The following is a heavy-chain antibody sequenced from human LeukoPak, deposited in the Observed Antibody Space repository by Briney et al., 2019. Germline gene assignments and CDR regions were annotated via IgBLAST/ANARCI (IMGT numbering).Heavy chain of an antibody. CDR3: ARTGISPFDP. CDR2: ISDYNGNT. D-gene: IGHD1-14*01. Sequence: ASVKVSCKASDYTFTSYGISWVRQAPGQGPEWTGWISDYNGNTNYAQKFQGRVTMTTDTSTSTAYVELRSLRSDDTAVYYCARTGISPFDPWGQGTLVTVSS. V-gene: IGHV1-18*01. J-gene: IGHJ5*02. CDR1: DYTFTSYG.